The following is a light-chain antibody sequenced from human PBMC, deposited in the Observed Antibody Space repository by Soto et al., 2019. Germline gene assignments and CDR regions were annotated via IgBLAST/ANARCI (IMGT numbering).Light chain of an antibody. Sequence: QSVLTQPPSVSGAPGQRVTISCTGTSSNIGAGQDVHWYRQLPGAAPKFLISDSNNRASGVPDRFSGSKSGTSASLAISGLQSEDEADYYCASWDDSLNGPVFGTGTKVTVL. CDR1: SSNIGAGQD. CDR2: DSN. V-gene: IGLV1-40*01. CDR3: ASWDDSLNGPV. J-gene: IGLJ1*01.